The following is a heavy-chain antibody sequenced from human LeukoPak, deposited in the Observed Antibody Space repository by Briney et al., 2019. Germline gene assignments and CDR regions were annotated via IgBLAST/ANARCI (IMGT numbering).Heavy chain of an antibody. CDR1: GFTFSNAW. CDR3: TTVLYYDSSGYYYGDY. J-gene: IGHJ4*02. V-gene: IGHV3-15*01. D-gene: IGHD3-22*01. CDR2: IKSKTDGGTT. Sequence: GGSLRLSCAASGFTFSNAWMSWVRQAPGKGLEWVGRIKSKTDGGTTDYAAPVKGRFTISRDDSKNTPYLQMNSLKTEDTAVYYCTTVLYYDSSGYYYGDYWGQGTLVSVSS.